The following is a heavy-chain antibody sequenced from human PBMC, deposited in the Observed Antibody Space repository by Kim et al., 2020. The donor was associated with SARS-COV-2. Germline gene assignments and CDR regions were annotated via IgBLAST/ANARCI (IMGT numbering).Heavy chain of an antibody. V-gene: IGHV3-30*07. D-gene: IGHD3-10*01. CDR3: ASPYGSLYPGDMDV. Sequence: DSVKVRVTLSPDKSKHTLYLQMNSLRAEDTAVYYCASPYGSLYPGDMDVWGQGTTVTVSS. J-gene: IGHJ6*02.